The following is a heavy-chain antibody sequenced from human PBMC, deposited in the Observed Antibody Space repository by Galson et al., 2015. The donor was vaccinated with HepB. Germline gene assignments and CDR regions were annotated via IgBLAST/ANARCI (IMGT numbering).Heavy chain of an antibody. CDR3: VKVYSAYDQRDH. CDR2: ISYDGSNK. Sequence: SLRLSCAASGLTFRSYGMHWVRQSPGTGLEWVATISYDGSNKYYADSVKGRFTISRDNSKKTLYLDMHSLRVEDAALYYCVKVYSAYDQRDHWGQGTLVTVSS. CDR1: GLTFRSYG. V-gene: IGHV3-30*18. D-gene: IGHD5-12*01. J-gene: IGHJ4*02.